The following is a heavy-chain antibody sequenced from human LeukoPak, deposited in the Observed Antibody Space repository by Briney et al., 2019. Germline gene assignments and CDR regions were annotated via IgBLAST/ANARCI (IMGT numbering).Heavy chain of an antibody. CDR1: GGTFSSYA. CDR3: ARGTYYDFWSSGFDY. Sequence: SVKVSCKASGGTFSSYAISWVRQAPGQGLEWMGRIIPILGIANYAQKFQGRVTITADKSTSTAYMELSSLRSEDTAVYYCARGTYYDFWSSGFDYWGQGTLVTVSS. CDR2: IIPILGIA. V-gene: IGHV1-69*04. D-gene: IGHD3-3*01. J-gene: IGHJ4*02.